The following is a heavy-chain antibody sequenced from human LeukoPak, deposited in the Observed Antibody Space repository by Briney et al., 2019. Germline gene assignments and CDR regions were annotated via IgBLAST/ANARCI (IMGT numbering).Heavy chain of an antibody. CDR2: IYYSGST. D-gene: IGHD3-16*02. Sequence: SETLSLTCTVSGGSISSYYWSWIRQPPGKGLEWIGYIYYSGSTNYNPSLKSRVTISVDTSKNQFSLKLSSVTAADTAVYYCARVYDYVWGSYRPYYFDYWGQGTLVTVSS. CDR3: ARVYDYVWGSYRPYYFDY. V-gene: IGHV4-59*01. CDR1: GGSISSYY. J-gene: IGHJ4*02.